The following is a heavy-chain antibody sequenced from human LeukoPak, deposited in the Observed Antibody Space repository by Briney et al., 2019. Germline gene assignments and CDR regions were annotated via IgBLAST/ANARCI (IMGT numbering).Heavy chain of an antibody. CDR2: ITSSSSYI. J-gene: IGHJ4*02. D-gene: IGHD3-22*01. Sequence: GGSLRLSCAASGFTFSSYSMNWVRQAPGKGLEWVSSITSSSSYIYYADSVKGRFTISRDNAKNSLYLQMNSLRAEDTALYYCAKGTYYYDSSGTPWGYFDYWGQGTLVTVSS. V-gene: IGHV3-21*04. CDR1: GFTFSSYS. CDR3: AKGTYYYDSSGTPWGYFDY.